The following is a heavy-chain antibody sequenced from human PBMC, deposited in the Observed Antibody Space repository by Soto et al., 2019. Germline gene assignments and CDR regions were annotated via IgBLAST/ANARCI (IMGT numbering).Heavy chain of an antibody. CDR1: GYTFTSYA. J-gene: IGHJ4*02. V-gene: IGHV1-3*01. CDR3: ARDSSGWYYFDY. Sequence: GASVKVSCKASGYTFTSYAMHWVHQAPGQRLEWMGWINAGNGNTKCSQKFQGRVTITRDTSASTAYMELSSLRSEDTAVYYCARDSSGWYYFDYWGQGTLVTVSS. D-gene: IGHD6-19*01. CDR2: INAGNGNT.